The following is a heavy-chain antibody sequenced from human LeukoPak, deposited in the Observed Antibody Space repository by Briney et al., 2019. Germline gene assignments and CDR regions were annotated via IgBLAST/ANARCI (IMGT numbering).Heavy chain of an antibody. J-gene: IGHJ5*02. CDR2: ISSTGSSI. Sequence: GRSLRLSYAASGFTLSYYTTSWVPQARAKGRECGSSISSTGSSIYYADSVKGRFTISRDNAKNSLYLQMSSLRVEDTAVYYCARDDVAWNDVHWFDPWGQGTLVTVSS. V-gene: IGHV3-21*01. CDR1: GFTLSYYT. D-gene: IGHD1-1*01. CDR3: ARDDVAWNDVHWFDP.